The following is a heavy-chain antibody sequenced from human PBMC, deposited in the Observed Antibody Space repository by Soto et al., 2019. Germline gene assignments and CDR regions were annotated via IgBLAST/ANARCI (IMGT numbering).Heavy chain of an antibody. CDR1: GFSFSSYA. V-gene: IGHV3-23*01. CDR3: AISTGGFGGLFVVPSDY. D-gene: IGHD3-16*02. Sequence: EVQLLESGGGLVQPGGSLRLSCAASGFSFSSYAMNWVRQAPGKGLECVSAYGGSNTYYTDSVKGRFTISRDNSKNTVFLQMNSLRADDTGLYYCAISTGGFGGLFVVPSDYWGQGTLVTVSS. J-gene: IGHJ4*02. CDR2: YGGSNT.